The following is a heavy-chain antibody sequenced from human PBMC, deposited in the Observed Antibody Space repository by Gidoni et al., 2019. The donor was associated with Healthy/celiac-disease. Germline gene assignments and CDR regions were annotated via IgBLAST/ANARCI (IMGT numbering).Heavy chain of an antibody. CDR1: GFTFDDYA. V-gene: IGHV3-9*01. Sequence: DVQLVESGGGLVQPGRSLRLSCAASGFTFDDYAMHWVRQAPGKGLEWVSGISWNSGSIGYADSVKGRFTISRDNAKNSLYLQMNSLRAEDTALYYCARDCGGDCLGAFDIWGQGTMVTVSS. D-gene: IGHD2-21*02. CDR3: ARDCGGDCLGAFDI. CDR2: ISWNSGSI. J-gene: IGHJ3*02.